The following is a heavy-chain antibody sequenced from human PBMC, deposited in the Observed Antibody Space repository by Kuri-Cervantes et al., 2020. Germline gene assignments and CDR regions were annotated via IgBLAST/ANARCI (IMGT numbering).Heavy chain of an antibody. J-gene: IGHJ3*02. CDR2: IIPIFGTA. V-gene: IGHV1-69*05. Sequence: SVKVSCKASGGTFSSYAISWVRQAPGQGLEWMGGIIPIFGTANYAQKFQGRVTITTDESTSTACMELSSLRSEDTAVYYCARSSGYGTSGAFDIWGQGTMVTVSS. CDR1: GGTFSSYA. D-gene: IGHD5-18*01. CDR3: ARSSGYGTSGAFDI.